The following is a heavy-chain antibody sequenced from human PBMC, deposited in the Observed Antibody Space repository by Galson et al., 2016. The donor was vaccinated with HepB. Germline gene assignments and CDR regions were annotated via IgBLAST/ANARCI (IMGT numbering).Heavy chain of an antibody. D-gene: IGHD2-21*01. CDR3: AAHCGTNSSGRKALDY. CDR2: IGAYNGNT. Sequence: SVKVSCKAYGNYFTTYGFTWVRQAPGQGLEWMGWIGAYNGNTHSAQKFQDRVTLTRNTFTTTVYLDLRSLRLDDTAVYYCAAHCGTNSSGRKALDYWGQGTLSTVS. CDR1: GNYFTTYG. V-gene: IGHV1-18*01. J-gene: IGHJ4*02.